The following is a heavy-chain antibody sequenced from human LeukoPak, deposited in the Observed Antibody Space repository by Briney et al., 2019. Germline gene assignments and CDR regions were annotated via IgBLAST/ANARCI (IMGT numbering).Heavy chain of an antibody. CDR3: ARDLSRAMDV. J-gene: IGHJ6*03. CDR2: ISSSSSYI. V-gene: IGHV3-21*01. Sequence: GGSLRLSCAASGFTFSSYEMNWVRQAPGKGLEWVSSISSSSSYIYYADSVKGRFTISRDNAKNSLYLQMNSLRAEDTAVYYCARDLSRAMDVWGKGTTVTVSS. CDR1: GFTFSSYE.